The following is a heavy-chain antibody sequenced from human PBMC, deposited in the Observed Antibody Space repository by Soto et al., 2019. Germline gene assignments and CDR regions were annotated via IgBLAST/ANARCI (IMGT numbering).Heavy chain of an antibody. Sequence: QVQLQESGPGLVKPSQTLSLTCTVSGGSISSGGYYWSWIRQHPGQGLEWIGYIYYSGSTYYNPSLKSRVTISVDTSKNQCSLKLSSVTAADTAVYYCARGIAADKFDYWGQGTLVTVSS. CDR3: ARGIAADKFDY. D-gene: IGHD6-13*01. V-gene: IGHV4-31*03. CDR1: GGSISSGGYY. CDR2: IYYSGST. J-gene: IGHJ4*02.